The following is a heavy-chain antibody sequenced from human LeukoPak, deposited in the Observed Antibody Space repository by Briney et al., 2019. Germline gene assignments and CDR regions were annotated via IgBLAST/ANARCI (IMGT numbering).Heavy chain of an antibody. CDR3: ARDQRWYDDAFDI. CDR1: EFTVSSNY. Sequence: GGSLRLSCAASEFTVSSNYMNWVRQAPGKGLEWVSVIYSGGSTYYADSVKGRFTISRDNSKNTLYLQMNSLRAEDTAVYYCARDQRWYDDAFDIWGQGTMVTVSS. J-gene: IGHJ3*02. CDR2: IYSGGST. V-gene: IGHV3-66*01. D-gene: IGHD6-13*01.